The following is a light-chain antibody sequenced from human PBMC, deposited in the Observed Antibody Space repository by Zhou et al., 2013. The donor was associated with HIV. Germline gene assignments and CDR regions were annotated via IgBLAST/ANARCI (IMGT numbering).Light chain of an antibody. CDR1: QSIGIY. J-gene: IGKJ5*01. Sequence: DIQMTQSPSSLSASVGDRVIITCRASQSIGIYLNWYQQKPGKAPKVLIYAASSLQSGVPSRFSGSGSGTDFTLTISSLQPEDFATYYCQQSYSTPSSITFGQGTRLEIK. V-gene: IGKV1-39*01. CDR2: AAS. CDR3: QQSYSTPSSIT.